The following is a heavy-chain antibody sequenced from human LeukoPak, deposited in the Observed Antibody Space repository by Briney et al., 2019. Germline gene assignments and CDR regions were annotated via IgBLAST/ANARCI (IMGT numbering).Heavy chain of an antibody. CDR3: VKALRGSGSLVRYGMDV. J-gene: IGHJ6*04. V-gene: IGHV3-64D*06. CDR1: GFTFGSYT. Sequence: GGSLRLSCSASGFTFGSYTMHWVRQAPGKGLEYVSAISSNGGSAYYADSVKGRFGISRDNSKNTLYLQVSSLRTEDTAVYYCVKALRGSGSLVRYGMDVWGKGTTVTVSS. CDR2: ISSNGGSA. D-gene: IGHD3-10*01.